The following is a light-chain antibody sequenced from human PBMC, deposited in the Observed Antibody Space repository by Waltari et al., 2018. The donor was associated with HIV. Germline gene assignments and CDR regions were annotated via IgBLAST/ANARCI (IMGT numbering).Light chain of an antibody. CDR1: SSNIGATYD. J-gene: IGLJ3*02. Sequence: QSVLTQPPSVSGAPGQRVTISCTGSSSNIGATYDVPWYQQLPGTAPKLLIFGTSNRPSGVPDRFSGSKSGPSASLAITGLQAEDEADYYCQSYDSSLSGWVFGGGTKLTVL. V-gene: IGLV1-40*01. CDR3: QSYDSSLSGWV. CDR2: GTS.